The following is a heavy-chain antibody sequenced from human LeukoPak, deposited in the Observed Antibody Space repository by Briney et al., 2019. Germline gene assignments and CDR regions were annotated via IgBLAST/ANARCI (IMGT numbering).Heavy chain of an antibody. J-gene: IGHJ4*02. CDR2: ISHSGTT. CDR1: GGSIDITNY. CDR3: SRENRPFCPFAY. Sequence: SGTLSLTCGVSGGSIDITNYWSWVRQAPGKGLEWIGEISHSGTTNYNPSLRSRVTMFLDRANNQFSLSLTSVTAADSAVYYCSRENRPFCPFAYWGQGVLVTVSS. V-gene: IGHV4-4*02. D-gene: IGHD2/OR15-2a*01.